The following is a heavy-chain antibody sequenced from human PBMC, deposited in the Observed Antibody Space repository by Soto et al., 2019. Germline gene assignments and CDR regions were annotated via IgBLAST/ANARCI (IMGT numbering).Heavy chain of an antibody. V-gene: IGHV3-74*01. J-gene: IGHJ4*02. CDR3: ARGQLNYYDFWSGYLSPFDY. CDR2: INSDGSST. Sequence: EVQLVESGGGLVQPGGSLRLSCAASGFTFSSYWMHWVRQAPGKGLVWVSRINSDGSSTSYADSVKGRFTISRDNAKNTLYLKMNSLRAEDTAVYYCARGQLNYYDFWSGYLSPFDYWGQGTLVTVSS. CDR1: GFTFSSYW. D-gene: IGHD3-3*01.